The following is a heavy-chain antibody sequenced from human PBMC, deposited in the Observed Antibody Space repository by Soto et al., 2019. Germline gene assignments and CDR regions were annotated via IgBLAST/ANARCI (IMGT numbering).Heavy chain of an antibody. Sequence: PSETLSLTCAVYGGSFSGYYWNWIRQPPGKGLEWIGEINHSGSTNYNPSLKSRVTISVDTSKNQFSLKLSSVTAADTAVYYCARGWGRIFDYWGQGTLVTVSS. CDR2: INHSGST. J-gene: IGHJ4*02. V-gene: IGHV4-34*01. D-gene: IGHD7-27*01. CDR1: GGSFSGYY. CDR3: ARGWGRIFDY.